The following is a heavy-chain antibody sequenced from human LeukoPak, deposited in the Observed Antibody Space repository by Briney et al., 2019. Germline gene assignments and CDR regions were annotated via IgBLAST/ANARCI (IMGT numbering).Heavy chain of an antibody. V-gene: IGHV1-69*06. CDR1: GGTFSSYA. CDR3: ARGGGYSYGYYSYYMDV. J-gene: IGHJ6*03. D-gene: IGHD5-18*01. Sequence: SVKVSCKASGGTFSSYAISWVRQAPGQGLEWMGGIIPIFGTTNYAQKFQGRVTITADKSTSTAYMELSSLRSEDTAVYYCARGGGYSYGYYSYYMDVWGKGTTVTVSS. CDR2: IIPIFGTT.